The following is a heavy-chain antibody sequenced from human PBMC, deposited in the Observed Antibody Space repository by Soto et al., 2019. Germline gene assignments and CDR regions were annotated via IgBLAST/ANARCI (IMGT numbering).Heavy chain of an antibody. CDR1: GYTFTGYY. J-gene: IGHJ4*02. Sequence: QVQLVQSGAEVKKPGASVKVSCKASGYTFTGYYMHWVRQAPGQGLEWMGWINPNSGGTNYAQKFQGWVTMTRDTSISTAYMKLSRLRSDDTAVYYCARGGVYDSSGAELDYWGQGTLVTVSS. D-gene: IGHD3-22*01. CDR3: ARGGVYDSSGAELDY. CDR2: INPNSGGT. V-gene: IGHV1-2*04.